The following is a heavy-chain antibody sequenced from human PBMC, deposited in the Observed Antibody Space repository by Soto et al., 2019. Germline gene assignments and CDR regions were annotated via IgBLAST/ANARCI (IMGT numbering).Heavy chain of an antibody. V-gene: IGHV3-33*03. CDR2: IWFDGTYK. CDR3: AKEVWSGGYPRYAKNV. Sequence: PGGSLRLPCAASGFTFNAYGMHWVRQVPDKGLKWVALIWFDGTYKYYADSLEGRFTISRDNSRETLYLQMDSLRAEDTAVFYCAKEVWSGGYPRYAKNVWGRGSTVTGSS. D-gene: IGHD3-22*01. J-gene: IGHJ6*02. CDR1: GFTFNAYG.